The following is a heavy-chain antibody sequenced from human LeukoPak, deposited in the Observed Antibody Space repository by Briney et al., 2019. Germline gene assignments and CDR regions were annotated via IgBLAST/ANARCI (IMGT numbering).Heavy chain of an antibody. J-gene: IGHJ5*02. CDR2: INPSGGST. CDR1: GYTFTGYY. D-gene: IGHD2-8*01. Sequence: ASVKVSCKASGYTFTGYYMHWVRQAPGQGLEWMGIINPSGGSTSYAQKFQGRVTMTRDMSTSTVYMELSSLRSDDTAVYYCARAIGYCTNGVCYSWFDPWGQGTLVTVSS. CDR3: ARAIGYCTNGVCYSWFDP. V-gene: IGHV1-46*01.